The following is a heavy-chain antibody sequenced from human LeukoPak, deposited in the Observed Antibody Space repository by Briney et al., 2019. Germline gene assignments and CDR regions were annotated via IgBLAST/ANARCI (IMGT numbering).Heavy chain of an antibody. CDR2: TYYRSKWYN. CDR1: GDSVSSNSTA. D-gene: IGHD1-1*01. Sequence: SQTLSLTCAISGDSVSSNSTAWSWIRQSPSRGLEWLGRTYYRSKWYNDYAVSVKSRVTINPDTSKNQFSLQLNSATPEDTAVYYCAGGTRGMDVWGQGTTVTVSS. V-gene: IGHV6-1*01. J-gene: IGHJ6*02. CDR3: AGGTRGMDV.